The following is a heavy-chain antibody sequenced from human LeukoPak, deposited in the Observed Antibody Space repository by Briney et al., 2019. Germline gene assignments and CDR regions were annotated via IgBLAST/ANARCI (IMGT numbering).Heavy chain of an antibody. J-gene: IGHJ6*02. CDR1: GGSISSYY. CDR2: IYYSGST. D-gene: IGHD5-12*01. V-gene: IGHV4-59*01. Sequence: PSETLSLTCTVSGGSISSYYWSWIRQPPGKGLEWIGYIYYSGSTNDNPCLKSRVTISVDTSKNQFSLKLSSVTAADTAVYYCARDRGDGAVDVWGQGTTVTVSS. CDR3: ARDRGDGAVDV.